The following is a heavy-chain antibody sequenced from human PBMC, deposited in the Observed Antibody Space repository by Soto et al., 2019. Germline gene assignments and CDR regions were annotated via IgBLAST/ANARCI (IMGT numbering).Heavy chain of an antibody. V-gene: IGHV4-59*08. J-gene: IGHJ3*02. CDR2: IYYSGST. D-gene: IGHD2-15*01. Sequence: PSETLSLTCTVSGGSISSYYWSWIRQPPGKGLKRIGYIYYSGSTNYNPSLKSRVTISVDTSKNQFSLKMSSVTAADTAVYYCARHRTGDCSGGSCYSGDDAFDIWGQGTMVTVSS. CDR1: GGSISSYY. CDR3: ARHRTGDCSGGSCYSGDDAFDI.